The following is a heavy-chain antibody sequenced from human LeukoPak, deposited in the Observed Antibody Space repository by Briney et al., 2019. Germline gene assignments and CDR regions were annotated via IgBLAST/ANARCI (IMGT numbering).Heavy chain of an antibody. J-gene: IGHJ5*02. D-gene: IGHD3-10*01. V-gene: IGHV4-34*01. CDR2: INHSGST. Sequence: SETLSLTCAVYGGSFSGYYWSWIRQPPGKGLEWIGEINHSGSTNYNPSLKSRVTISVDTSKNQFSLKLSSVTAADTAVYYCARGRELLWFGELGPWGQGTLVTVSS. CDR1: GGSFSGYY. CDR3: ARGRELLWFGELGP.